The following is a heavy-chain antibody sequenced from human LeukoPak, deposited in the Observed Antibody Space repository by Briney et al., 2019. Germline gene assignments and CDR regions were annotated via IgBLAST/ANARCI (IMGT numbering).Heavy chain of an antibody. CDR2: ISYDGSNK. J-gene: IGHJ5*02. Sequence: GGSLRLSCAASGFTFSSYAMHWVRQAPGKGLEWVAVISYDGSNKYYADSVKGRFTISRENAKNSLYLQMNSLRAGDTAVYYCARGPHYYDSSGYFGFDPWGQGTLVTVSS. V-gene: IGHV3-30*14. CDR1: GFTFSSYA. CDR3: ARGPHYYDSSGYFGFDP. D-gene: IGHD3-22*01.